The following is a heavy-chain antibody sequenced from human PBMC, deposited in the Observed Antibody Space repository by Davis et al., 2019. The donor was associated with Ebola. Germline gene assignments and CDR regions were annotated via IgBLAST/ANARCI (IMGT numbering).Heavy chain of an antibody. CDR2: IKEDGSEK. CDR3: ANLEWVNPDY. CDR1: GFTFSNYD. J-gene: IGHJ4*02. V-gene: IGHV3-7*01. D-gene: IGHD3-3*01. Sequence: GESLKISCAASGFTFSNYDMHWVRQAPGQGLEWVASIKEDGSEKYHVHSVEGRFTISRDNAKNSLYLQMNSLRAEDTAVYYCANLEWVNPDYWGQGVVVTVSS.